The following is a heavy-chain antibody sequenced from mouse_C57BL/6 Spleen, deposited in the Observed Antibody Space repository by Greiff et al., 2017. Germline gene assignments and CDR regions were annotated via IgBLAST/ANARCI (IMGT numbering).Heavy chain of an antibody. CDR3: ASYYYGSSPAYFDY. D-gene: IGHD1-1*01. Sequence: QVQLQQSGPELVKPGASVKISCKASGYAFSSSWMNWVKQRPGKGLEWIGRIYPGDGDTNYNGKFKGKATLTADKSSSTAYMQLSSLTSEDSAVDFCASYYYGSSPAYFDYWGQGTTLTVSS. CDR2: IYPGDGDT. J-gene: IGHJ2*01. CDR1: GYAFSSSW. V-gene: IGHV1-82*01.